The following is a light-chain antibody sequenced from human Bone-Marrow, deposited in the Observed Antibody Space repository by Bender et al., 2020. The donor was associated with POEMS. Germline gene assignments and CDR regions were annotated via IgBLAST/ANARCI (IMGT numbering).Light chain of an antibody. CDR2: EVT. J-gene: IGLJ3*02. CDR3: ISFRRTGSWV. Sequence: QSALTQPPSASGSPGQSVTISCTGTSSDVGRYNSASWYQQHPDKAAKLIIFEVTKRPSGVTHRFSGSKSGNTASLIVSGLQAEDEGDYYCISFRRTGSWVFGGGTRLTVL. CDR1: SSDVGRYNS. V-gene: IGLV2-8*01.